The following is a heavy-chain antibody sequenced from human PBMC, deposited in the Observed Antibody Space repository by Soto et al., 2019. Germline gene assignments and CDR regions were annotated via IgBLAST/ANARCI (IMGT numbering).Heavy chain of an antibody. CDR1: GFTFSSYW. Sequence: GGSVRISCAASGFTFSSYWMHWVRQAPGEGLVWVSYIRPDGSRTKDADSVKGRLTISRDNARNTLYLRLNSLRAEDTAVYYCARDNNWSYDSWGRGTLVTVSS. CDR2: IRPDGSRT. CDR3: ARDNNWSYDS. J-gene: IGHJ4*02. V-gene: IGHV3-74*03. D-gene: IGHD1-1*01.